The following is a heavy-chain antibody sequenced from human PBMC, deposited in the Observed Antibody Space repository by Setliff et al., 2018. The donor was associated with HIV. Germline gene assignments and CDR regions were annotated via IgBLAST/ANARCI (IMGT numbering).Heavy chain of an antibody. J-gene: IGHJ4*02. Sequence: KASETLSLTCAVSGYSISSGYYWGWIRQPPGKGLEWIGSIYHSGGTYYNPSLKSRVTISVDTSKNQFSLKLSSVTAADTAVYYCAREYCSSTSCYPYDYWGQGTLVTVSS. CDR1: GYSISSGYY. CDR3: AREYCSSTSCYPYDY. CDR2: IYHSGGT. V-gene: IGHV4-38-2*02. D-gene: IGHD2-2*01.